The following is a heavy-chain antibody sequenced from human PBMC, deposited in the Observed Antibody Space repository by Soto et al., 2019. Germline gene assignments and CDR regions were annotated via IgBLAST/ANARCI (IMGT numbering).Heavy chain of an antibody. CDR1: GFTFSNYW. CDR3: ARGDCVGGTCYSWAGSFYYYGEV. CDR2: INSDGSVS. J-gene: IGHJ6*03. D-gene: IGHD2-15*01. V-gene: IGHV3-74*02. Sequence: EVQLVESGGGLVQPGGSLRLSCAASGFTFSNYWMYWVRQAPGKGLEWVSRINSDGSVSSYADSVKGRLTISRDNDKNTLYLQMDSLRAEDTAVYYCARGDCVGGTCYSWAGSFYYYGEVWGKGTTVTVFS.